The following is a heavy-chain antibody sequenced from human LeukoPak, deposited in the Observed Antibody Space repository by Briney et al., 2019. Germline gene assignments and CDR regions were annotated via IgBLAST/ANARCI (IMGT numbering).Heavy chain of an antibody. D-gene: IGHD5-12*01. Sequence: ASVKVSCKASGYTFTSYDINWVRQAPGQGLEWMGWINPNSGGTRYAQKFQGRVTMTRDTSISTAYMELSRLKSDDTAVYYCARDSPTATTVSFDHWGQGTLVTVPS. V-gene: IGHV1-2*02. CDR1: GYTFTSYD. CDR2: INPNSGGT. J-gene: IGHJ4*02. CDR3: ARDSPTATTVSFDH.